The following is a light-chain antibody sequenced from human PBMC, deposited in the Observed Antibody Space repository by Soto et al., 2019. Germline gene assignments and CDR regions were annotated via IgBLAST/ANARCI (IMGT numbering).Light chain of an antibody. J-gene: IGKJ5*01. V-gene: IGKV1-5*03. CDR1: QSISSW. CDR3: QHYNGYPQT. Sequence: DIQMTQSPSTLSASVGDRVTITCRASQSISSWLAWYQQKPGKAPKLLIYKASSLESGVPSRFSGSGSATDFTLAISSLQPEDFGTYYCQHYNGYPQTFGQGTRLEI. CDR2: KAS.